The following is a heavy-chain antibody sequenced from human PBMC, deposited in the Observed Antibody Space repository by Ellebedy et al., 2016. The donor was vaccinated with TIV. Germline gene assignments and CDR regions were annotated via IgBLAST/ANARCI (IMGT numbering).Heavy chain of an antibody. Sequence: PGGSLRLSCAASGFTFSSYDMNWVRQAPGKELEWVSYISSSGSTIYYADSVKGRFTISRDNAKNSLYLQMNSLRAEDTAVYYCAVVQDTAMGLNWFDPWGQGTLVTVSS. CDR3: AVVQDTAMGLNWFDP. V-gene: IGHV3-48*03. D-gene: IGHD5-18*01. J-gene: IGHJ5*02. CDR1: GFTFSSYD. CDR2: ISSSGSTI.